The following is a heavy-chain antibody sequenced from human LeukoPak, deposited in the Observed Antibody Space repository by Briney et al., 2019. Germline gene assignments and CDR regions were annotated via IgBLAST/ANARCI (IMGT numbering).Heavy chain of an antibody. V-gene: IGHV3-20*04. Sequence: PGGSLRLSCAASGFTFDDYGMSWVRQAPGKGLEWVSGINWNGGSTGYADSVKGRFTISRDNAKNSLYLQMNSLRAEDTALYYCAREPSIAAADKEFDYWGQGTLVTVSS. CDR1: GFTFDDYG. D-gene: IGHD6-13*01. J-gene: IGHJ4*02. CDR2: INWNGGST. CDR3: AREPSIAAADKEFDY.